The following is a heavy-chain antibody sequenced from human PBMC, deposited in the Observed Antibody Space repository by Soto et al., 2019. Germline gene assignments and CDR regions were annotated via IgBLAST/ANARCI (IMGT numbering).Heavy chain of an antibody. CDR3: ARWVWFGDSYGMDV. V-gene: IGHV3-13*01. J-gene: IGHJ6*02. Sequence: GSLRLSCAASGFTFSSYDMHWVRQATGKGLEWVSAIGTAGDTYYPGSVKGRFTISRENAKNSLYLQMNSLRAGDTAVYYCARWVWFGDSYGMDVWGQGTTVTVSS. CDR1: GFTFSSYD. CDR2: IGTAGDT. D-gene: IGHD3-10*01.